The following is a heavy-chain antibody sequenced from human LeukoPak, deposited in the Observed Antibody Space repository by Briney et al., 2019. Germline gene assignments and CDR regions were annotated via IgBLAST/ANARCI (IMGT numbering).Heavy chain of an antibody. J-gene: IGHJ6*03. CDR1: GYTLTELS. V-gene: IGHV1-24*01. D-gene: IGHD2-2*01. CDR3: ATGRHQYYYYYMDV. CDR2: FDPEDGET. Sequence: ASVKVSCEVSGYTLTELSMHWVRQAPGKGLEWMGGFDPEDGETIYAQKFQGRVTMTEDTSTDTAYMELSSLRSEDTAVYYCATGRHQYYYYYMDVWGKGTTVTVSS.